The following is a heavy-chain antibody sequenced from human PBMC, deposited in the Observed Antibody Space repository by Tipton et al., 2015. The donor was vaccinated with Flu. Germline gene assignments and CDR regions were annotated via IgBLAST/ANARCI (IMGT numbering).Heavy chain of an antibody. D-gene: IGHD1-26*01. CDR2: INPSDGVT. CDR1: GYTFTTYK. J-gene: IGHJ4*02. V-gene: IGHV1-46*01. Sequence: QLVQSGAEVKKPGASVKVSCKASGYTFTTYKMHWVRQAPGQGLEWMAIINPSDGVTRYPQKFQGRVTMTRDTSTSTVYMELSSLTSEDTAVYYCARDSRKWAVDYWGQGTLVTVSS. CDR3: ARDSRKWAVDY.